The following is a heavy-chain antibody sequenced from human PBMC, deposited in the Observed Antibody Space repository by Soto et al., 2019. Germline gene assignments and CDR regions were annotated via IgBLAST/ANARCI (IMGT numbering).Heavy chain of an antibody. CDR2: IGTAGDT. V-gene: IGHV3-13*01. J-gene: IGHJ6*03. CDR1: GFTFSSYD. CDR3: ARGTMVRGVTSMDV. Sequence: GGSLRLSCAASGFTFSSYDMHWVRQAPGKGLEWVSAIGTAGDTYYPGSVKGRFTISRENAKNSLYLQMNSLRAGDTAVYYCARGTMVRGVTSMDVWGKGTTVTVSS. D-gene: IGHD3-10*01.